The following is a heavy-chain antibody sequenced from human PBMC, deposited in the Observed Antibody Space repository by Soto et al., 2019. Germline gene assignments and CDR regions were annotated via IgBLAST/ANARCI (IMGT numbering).Heavy chain of an antibody. CDR3: ATSYCRSTNCPYYFDY. Sequence: VQLQESGPGLVKPSQTLSLTCTVSGGSINSGGYYWIRIRQHPGKGLEWIGHIDYSGYTSYNPSLKSRLTVSVDTSKTQFSLRLTSVTAADAALYYCATSYCRSTNCPYYFDYWGQGTLVTVSS. J-gene: IGHJ4*02. CDR2: IDYSGYT. CDR1: GGSINSGGYY. D-gene: IGHD2-2*01. V-gene: IGHV4-31*03.